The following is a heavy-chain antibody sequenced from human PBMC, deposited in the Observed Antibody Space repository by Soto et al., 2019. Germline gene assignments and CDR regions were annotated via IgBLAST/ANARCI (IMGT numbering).Heavy chain of an antibody. CDR2: IYYSGST. D-gene: IGHD5-12*01. J-gene: IGHJ4*02. CDR3: SRLRRGYSGYDAPDN. CDR1: NGSISSYY. V-gene: IGHV4-59*01. Sequence: PSETLSLTCSVSNGSISSYYWSWIRQPPGKGLEWIGYIYYSGSTNYNPSLKSRVTISVDTSKNPFSLSLTSVTAADTAVYYFSRLRRGYSGYDAPDNWGQGTLVTVS.